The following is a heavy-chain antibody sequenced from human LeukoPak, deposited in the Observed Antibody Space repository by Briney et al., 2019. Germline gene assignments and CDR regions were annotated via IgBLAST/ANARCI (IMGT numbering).Heavy chain of an antibody. Sequence: GGSLRLSCAASGFTFSSYAMSWVRQAPGKGLEWVSAISGSGGSTYYADSVKGRFTISRDNSKNTLYLQMNSLRAEDTAVYYCARKPVGCYYYNDMDVWGQGTTVTVSS. CDR3: ARKPVGCYYYNDMDV. D-gene: IGHD4-23*01. CDR1: GFTFSSYA. V-gene: IGHV3-23*01. CDR2: ISGSGGST. J-gene: IGHJ6*02.